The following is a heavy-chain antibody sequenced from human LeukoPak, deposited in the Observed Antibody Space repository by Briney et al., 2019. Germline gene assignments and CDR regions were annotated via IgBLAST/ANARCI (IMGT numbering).Heavy chain of an antibody. Sequence: PPETLCLTCAVYGVSFSGYYSSSIRAPPRKGLEWSGEINHSGSNNYNPSLKSRVTISVDTSKNQFSLKLSSVTAADTAVYYCARGGKGGSSSWYGSFDYWGQGTLVTVSS. V-gene: IGHV4-34*01. CDR3: ARGGKGGSSSWYGSFDY. D-gene: IGHD6-13*01. CDR2: INHSGSN. CDR1: GVSFSGYY. J-gene: IGHJ4*02.